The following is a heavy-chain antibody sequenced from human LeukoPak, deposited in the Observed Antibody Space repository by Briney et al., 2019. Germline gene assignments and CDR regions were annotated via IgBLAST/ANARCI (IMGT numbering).Heavy chain of an antibody. D-gene: IGHD1-26*01. Sequence: ASVKVSCKASGYTFTGYFIHWVRQAPGQGLEWMGWINPHNGGTNSAQKFQGRLTMTRDTSIITVYVELSMRRSDDTAVYYCARAPPRGSLNWFDPWGQGTLVTVSS. V-gene: IGHV1-2*02. CDR2: INPHNGGT. CDR3: ARAPPRGSLNWFDP. J-gene: IGHJ5*02. CDR1: GYTFTGYF.